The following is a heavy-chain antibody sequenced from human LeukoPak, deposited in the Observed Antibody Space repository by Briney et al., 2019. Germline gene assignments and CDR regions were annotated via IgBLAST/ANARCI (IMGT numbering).Heavy chain of an antibody. D-gene: IGHD5-18*01. CDR3: AIDSRLMVTGRFDY. CDR2: ISSSSSYI. J-gene: IGHJ4*02. V-gene: IGHV3-21*01. CDR1: GFTFSSYS. Sequence: GSSLRLSCAASGFTFSSYSMNWVRQAPGNGLEWVSSISSSSSYIYYADSVKGRFTFSRDNAKNSLYLQLNSLRAEDTAVYYCAIDSRLMVTGRFDYWGQGTLVTVSS.